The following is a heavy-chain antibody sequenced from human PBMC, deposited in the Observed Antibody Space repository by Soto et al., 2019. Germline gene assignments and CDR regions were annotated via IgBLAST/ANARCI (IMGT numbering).Heavy chain of an antibody. V-gene: IGHV3-33*01. J-gene: IGHJ4*02. Sequence: QVQLVESGGGVVQPGRSLRLSCAASGFTFSSYGMHWVRQAPGKGLEWVAVIWYDGSNKYYADSVKGRFTISRDNSKNQLYLQMNSLRAEDTAVYYCARALGYGTNVIEYWGQGTLVTVSS. CDR1: GFTFSSYG. CDR3: ARALGYGTNVIEY. D-gene: IGHD2-8*01. CDR2: IWYDGSNK.